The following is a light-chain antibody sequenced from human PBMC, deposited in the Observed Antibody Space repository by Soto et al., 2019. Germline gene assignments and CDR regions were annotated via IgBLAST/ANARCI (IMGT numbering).Light chain of an antibody. CDR2: EVS. J-gene: IGLJ3*02. Sequence: QSALTQPASVSGSPGQSITISCTGTSSDVGGYIYVSWYQQHPGKAPKLMIYEVSNRPSGVSNRFSGSKSGNTASLTISGLQTEDEADYYCSSFTSINTWVFGGGTKVTVL. CDR1: SSDVGGYIY. V-gene: IGLV2-14*01. CDR3: SSFTSINTWV.